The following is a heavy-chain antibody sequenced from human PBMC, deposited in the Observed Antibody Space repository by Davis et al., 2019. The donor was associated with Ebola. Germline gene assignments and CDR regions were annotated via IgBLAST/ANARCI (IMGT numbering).Heavy chain of an antibody. D-gene: IGHD6-19*01. V-gene: IGHV4-61*01. Sequence: MPSETLSLTCAVSGGSISSGRYYWNWIRQTPGEGLEWIGHIYYSGSTDYSPSLGGRATISVDTSKNQFSLKLSSVTAADTAVYYCAAIAVAENRGLDYWGQGTLVTVSS. CDR2: IYYSGST. J-gene: IGHJ4*02. CDR3: AAIAVAENRGLDY. CDR1: GGSISSGRYY.